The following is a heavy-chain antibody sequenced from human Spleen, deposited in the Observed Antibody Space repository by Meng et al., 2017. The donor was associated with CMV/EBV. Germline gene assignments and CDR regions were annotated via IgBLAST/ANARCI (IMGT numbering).Heavy chain of an antibody. J-gene: IGHJ6*02. CDR1: GFTFMDYY. Sequence: GESLKISCAASGFTFMDYYMSWIRQAPGKGLEWVSYISSSGTTIFYADSVKGRFTISRDNAKNSLYLQMNSLRAEDTAVYYCARDIRLSYSSTSLGLDVWGQGTTVTVSS. V-gene: IGHV3-11*01. CDR3: ARDIRLSYSSTSLGLDV. CDR2: ISSSGTTI. D-gene: IGHD2-2*01.